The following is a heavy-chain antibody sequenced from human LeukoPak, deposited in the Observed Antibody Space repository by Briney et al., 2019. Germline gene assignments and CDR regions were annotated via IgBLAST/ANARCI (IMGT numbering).Heavy chain of an antibody. CDR2: FYQGGST. J-gene: IGHJ5*02. CDR3: ARHDFYSNYPHNWFDH. Sequence: SETLSLTCAVSAYSISSGYYWGWIRPPPGKGGGGMGIFYQGGSTVYNPSLKSRVTISVDTSNNQFSLKLSSVTAADTAVYYCARHDFYSNYPHNWFDHRGQGTLVTVSS. D-gene: IGHD4-11*01. CDR1: AYSISSGYY. V-gene: IGHV4-38-2*01.